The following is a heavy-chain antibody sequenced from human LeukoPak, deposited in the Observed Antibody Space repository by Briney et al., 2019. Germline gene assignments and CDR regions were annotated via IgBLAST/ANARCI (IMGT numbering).Heavy chain of an antibody. V-gene: IGHV4-59*08. Sequence: PSETLSLTCTVSGGSISSYYWSWIRQPPGKGLEWIGYIYYSGSGSTNYNPSLKSRVTISVDTSKNQFSLKLSSVTAADTAVYYCARSSSPTAYDYYYGMDVWGQGTTVTVSS. CDR3: ARSSSPTAYDYYYGMDV. CDR1: GGSISSYY. D-gene: IGHD5-18*01. CDR2: IYYSGSGST. J-gene: IGHJ6*02.